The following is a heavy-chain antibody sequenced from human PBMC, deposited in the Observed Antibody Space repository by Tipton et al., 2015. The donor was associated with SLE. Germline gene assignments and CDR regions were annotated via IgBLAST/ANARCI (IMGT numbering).Heavy chain of an antibody. CDR3: ARSPVDYWNGYSA. Sequence: SLRPSCAASGFTFSSYWIHWVRQAPGKGLEWVSAITGSGDRTYYIDSVKGRFTISRDNSKNSLYLQMNGLRAEDTAVYYCARSPVDYWNGYSAWGQGTLVAVSS. D-gene: IGHD3-3*01. V-gene: IGHV3-23*01. J-gene: IGHJ4*02. CDR2: ITGSGDRT. CDR1: GFTFSSYW.